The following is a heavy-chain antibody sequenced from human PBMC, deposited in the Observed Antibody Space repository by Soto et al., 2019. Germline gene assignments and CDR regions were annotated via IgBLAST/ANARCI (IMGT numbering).Heavy chain of an antibody. CDR3: ASSYGSGYRACDY. CDR2: VNPIVSMS. Sequence: QVQLVQSGAEVKRPGSSVKVSCKASGDTFNFYSINWVRQAPGLGLEWMGRVNPIVSMSNYAQKFQGRVMMSADKSTSTAYMELSSLRSEDTAIYYCASSYGSGYRACDYWGQGALVTVSS. V-gene: IGHV1-69*02. CDR1: GDTFNFYS. J-gene: IGHJ4*02. D-gene: IGHD3-10*01.